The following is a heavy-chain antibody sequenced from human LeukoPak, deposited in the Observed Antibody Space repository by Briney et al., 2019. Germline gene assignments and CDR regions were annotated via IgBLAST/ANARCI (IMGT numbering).Heavy chain of an antibody. CDR1: GGSISSSSYY. D-gene: IGHD2-2*01. Sequence: PSETLSLTCTVSGGSISSSSYYWGWIRQPPGKGLGGIGSIYYSGSTYYNPSLKSRVTISVDTSKNQFSLKRSSVTAADTAVYYCASYCSSTSCYETPWGQGTLVTVSS. CDR2: IYYSGST. J-gene: IGHJ5*02. CDR3: ASYCSSTSCYETP. V-gene: IGHV4-39*07.